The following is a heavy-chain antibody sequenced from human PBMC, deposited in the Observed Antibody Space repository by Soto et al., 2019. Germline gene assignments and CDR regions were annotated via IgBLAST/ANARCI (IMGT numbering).Heavy chain of an antibody. CDR1: GFTFSSYA. J-gene: IGHJ5*02. D-gene: IGHD1-26*01. V-gene: IGHV3-23*01. CDR3: AKDNNVGATPDWYDP. CDR2: ISGSGATT. Sequence: EVQLLESGGGLVQPGGSLRLSCTASGFTFSSYAMSWVRQAPGKGLEWVSAISGSGATTNYADSVKGRFTISRDNSKNTLYLQRISLRAEDTAVYYCAKDNNVGATPDWYDPWGQGTLVTVSS.